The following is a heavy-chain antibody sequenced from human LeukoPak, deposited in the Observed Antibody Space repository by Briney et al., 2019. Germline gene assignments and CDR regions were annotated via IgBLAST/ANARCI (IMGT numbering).Heavy chain of an antibody. CDR2: IKWDGGRT. CDR3: AKERKQHYYGSGSYFGNWFDP. V-gene: IGHV3-20*04. CDR1: GFTFDDHG. Sequence: PGGSLRLSCAASGFTFDDHGMSWVRQAPGKGLEWVSGIKWDGGRTGYADSVKGRFTISRDNSKNTLYLQMNSLRAEDTAVYYCAKERKQHYYGSGSYFGNWFDPWGQGTLVTVSS. J-gene: IGHJ5*02. D-gene: IGHD3-10*01.